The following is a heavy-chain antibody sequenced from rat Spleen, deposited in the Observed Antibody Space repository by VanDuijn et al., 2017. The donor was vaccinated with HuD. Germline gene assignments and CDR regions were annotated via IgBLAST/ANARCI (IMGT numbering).Heavy chain of an antibody. Sequence: QVQLKESGPGLVQPSQTLSLTCTVSGFSLISNSVHWVRQPPGKGLEWMGGIWGDGSTDYNSALKSRLTISRDTSKSQVFLKMNSLQTEDTATYYCARDGDTMGIYYFDYWGQGVMVTVSS. V-gene: IGHV2-1*01. D-gene: IGHD1-7*01. CDR2: IWGDGST. CDR3: ARDGDTMGIYYFDY. CDR1: GFSLISNS. J-gene: IGHJ2*01.